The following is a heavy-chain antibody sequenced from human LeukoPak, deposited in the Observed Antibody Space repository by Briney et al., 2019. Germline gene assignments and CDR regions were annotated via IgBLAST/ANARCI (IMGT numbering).Heavy chain of an antibody. CDR3: ARDYTGGWNDY. CDR1: GFTLRRHW. V-gene: IGHV3-7*01. CDR2: IKEDGSEK. Sequence: PGGSLRLSCAAAGFTLRRHWMSWVRQTKGKGLECVAKIKEDGSEKHYVDSVKGLFTISRDNAKNSLYLQMNSLRAEDTAVYYCARDYTGGWNDYWGQGTLVTVSS. J-gene: IGHJ4*02. D-gene: IGHD7-27*01.